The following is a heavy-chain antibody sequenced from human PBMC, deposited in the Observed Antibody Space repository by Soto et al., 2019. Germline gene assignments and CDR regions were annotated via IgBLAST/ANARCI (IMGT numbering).Heavy chain of an antibody. Sequence: QVQLVDSGGGVVQPGRSLRLSCAASGFTFSSYAMHWVRQAPGKGLEWVAVISYDGSNKYYADSVKGRFTISRDNSKNTLYLQMNSLRAEDTDVYYCARDGSGSYYKGPYYYYGMDVWGQGTTVTVSS. CDR3: ARDGSGSYYKGPYYYYGMDV. D-gene: IGHD3-10*01. CDR1: GFTFSSYA. J-gene: IGHJ6*02. V-gene: IGHV3-30-3*01. CDR2: ISYDGSNK.